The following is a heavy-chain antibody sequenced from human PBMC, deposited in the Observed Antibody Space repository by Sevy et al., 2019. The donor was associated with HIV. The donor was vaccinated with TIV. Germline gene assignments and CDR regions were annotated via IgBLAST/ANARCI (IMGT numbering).Heavy chain of an antibody. CDR3: TTDLGFYSSK. CDR1: GITFSSAW. CDR2: IKSETDGGAA. Sequence: GGSLRLSCAASGITFSSAWMSWVRLVPGKGLEWLGHIKSETDGGAADYAAAVKGRLTISRDDSKETLYLQLNSLKTEDTAVYYCTTDLGFYSSKWGQGTLVTVSS. J-gene: IGHJ4*02. D-gene: IGHD4-4*01. V-gene: IGHV3-15*01.